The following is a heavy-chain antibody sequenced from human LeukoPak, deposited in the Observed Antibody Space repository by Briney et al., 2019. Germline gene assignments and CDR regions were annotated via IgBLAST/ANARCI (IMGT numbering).Heavy chain of an antibody. Sequence: PSETLSLTCTVSGGPISGSYWSWIRQPPGKGLKWIGYIYYSGSTNYNPSLKSRVTISVDTSKTQFSLKLTSVTAADTAVYYCATRPARGSGPYYPYFDYWGQGTLVTVSS. CDR1: GGPISGSY. CDR3: ATRPARGSGPYYPYFDY. V-gene: IGHV4-59*12. D-gene: IGHD3-22*01. J-gene: IGHJ4*02. CDR2: IYYSGST.